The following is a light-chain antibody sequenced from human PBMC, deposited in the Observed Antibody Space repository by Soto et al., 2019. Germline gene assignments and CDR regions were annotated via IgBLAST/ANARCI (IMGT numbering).Light chain of an antibody. CDR1: QSVSTY. Sequence: DIQMTQSPSSLSTSVGDRVTMTCRASQSVSTYLNWYQLKPGKAPTVLIYGASNRATDIPDRFSGSGSGTDFTLTVSRLEPEDFAVYYCQQYGSSPRTLGQGTKVDIK. V-gene: IGKV1-39*01. CDR3: QQYGSSPRT. J-gene: IGKJ1*01. CDR2: GAS.